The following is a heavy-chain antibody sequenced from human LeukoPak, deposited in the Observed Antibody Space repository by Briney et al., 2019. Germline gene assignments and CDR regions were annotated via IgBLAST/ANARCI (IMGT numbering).Heavy chain of an antibody. J-gene: IGHJ6*02. V-gene: IGHV1-18*01. CDR3: AXXXGDXRMDV. CDR1: GYTFSSYG. Sequence: ASVKVSCKASGYTFSSYGISWVRQAPGQGLEWMGWISGYNGNTNYAQRLQGRVTMTTDTSTSTTYMELRSLRSDDTAMYYCAXXXGDXRMDVWGQGTTVTVSS. CDR2: ISGYNGNT.